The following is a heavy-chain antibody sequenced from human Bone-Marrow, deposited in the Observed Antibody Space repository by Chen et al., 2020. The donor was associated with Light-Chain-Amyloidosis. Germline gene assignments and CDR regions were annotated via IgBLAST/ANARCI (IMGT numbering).Heavy chain of an antibody. CDR3: TRSPLDIVATNNYSYYYMDV. D-gene: IGHD5-12*01. V-gene: IGHV3-33*01. J-gene: IGHJ6*03. Sequence: QVQLVESGGGVVQPGRSLRLSCAASGLSFSSYGMHWVRQAPGKGLEWVAAIWYDGSNKYYADSVKGRFSISRDNSKNTLYLQMNSLRAEDTAVYYCTRSPLDIVATNNYSYYYMDVWGKGTKVIVSS. CDR2: IWYDGSNK. CDR1: GLSFSSYG.